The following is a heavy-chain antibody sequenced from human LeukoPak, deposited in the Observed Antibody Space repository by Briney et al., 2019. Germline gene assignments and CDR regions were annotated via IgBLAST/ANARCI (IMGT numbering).Heavy chain of an antibody. CDR3: ARDRIVVVPAAPISYYYYYGMDV. Sequence: PGGSLRLSCAASGFTFSDYYMSWIRQAPGKGLEWVANIKQDGSEKYYVDSVRGRFTISRDNAKNSLYLQMNSLRAEDTAVYYCARDRIVVVPAAPISYYYYYGMDVWGQGTTVTVSS. D-gene: IGHD2-2*01. CDR1: GFTFSDYY. CDR2: IKQDGSEK. V-gene: IGHV3-7*01. J-gene: IGHJ6*02.